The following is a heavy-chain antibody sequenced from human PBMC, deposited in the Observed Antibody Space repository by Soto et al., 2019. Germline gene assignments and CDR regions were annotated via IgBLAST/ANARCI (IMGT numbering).Heavy chain of an antibody. V-gene: IGHV3-30*18. CDR1: GFTFSSYG. D-gene: IGHD4-17*01. CDR2: ISYDGSNK. Sequence: GGSLRLSCAASGFTFSSYGMHWVRQAPGKGLEWVAVISYDGSNKYYAGSVKGRFTISRDNSKNTLYLQMNSLRAEVTAVYYCAKGPPLTVTAHNPRRGLAYYFDYWGQGTLVTVSS. J-gene: IGHJ4*02. CDR3: AKGPPLTVTAHNPRRGLAYYFDY.